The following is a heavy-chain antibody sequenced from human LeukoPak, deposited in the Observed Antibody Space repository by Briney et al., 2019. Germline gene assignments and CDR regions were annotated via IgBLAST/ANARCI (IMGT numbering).Heavy chain of an antibody. CDR3: AGTPANSGYDHFDY. D-gene: IGHD5-12*01. J-gene: IGHJ4*02. Sequence: PSDTLSLTCTVSGNSISSCYYWGWIRPPPGKGLEWIGSIYYSGSTYYNQSLKSRVTISVDTSKNQFSLKLSSVSAADTAVYYCAGTPANSGYDHFDYWGQGTLVTVS. CDR2: IYYSGST. CDR1: GNSISSCYY. V-gene: IGHV4-38-2*02.